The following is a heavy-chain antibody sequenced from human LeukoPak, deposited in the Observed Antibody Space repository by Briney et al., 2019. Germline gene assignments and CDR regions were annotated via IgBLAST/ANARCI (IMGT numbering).Heavy chain of an antibody. Sequence: GGSLRLSCAASGFTFSSYWMHWVRQAPGKGLVWVSRINSDGSRTSYADSVKGRFTISRDNAKNTLYLQMNSLRAEDTAVYYCAKDRCSNGVGCYYYYMDVWGKGTTVTISS. V-gene: IGHV3-74*01. CDR1: GFTFSSYW. CDR3: AKDRCSNGVGCYYYYMDV. J-gene: IGHJ6*03. CDR2: INSDGSRT. D-gene: IGHD2-8*01.